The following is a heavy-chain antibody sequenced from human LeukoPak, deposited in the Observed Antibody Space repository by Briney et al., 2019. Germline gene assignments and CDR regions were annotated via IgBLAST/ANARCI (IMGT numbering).Heavy chain of an antibody. CDR2: ISTSGDT. D-gene: IGHD6-19*01. CDR3: ARVLLSSSGWPFDY. Sequence: PSETLSLTCTVSGGSISSSSYYWSWIRQPAGKELEWIGRISTSGDTNYRPSLRSRVSMSLDTSKNQFSLKLSSVTAADTAVYHCARVLLSSSGWPFDYWGQGTLVTVSS. V-gene: IGHV4-61*02. J-gene: IGHJ4*02. CDR1: GGSISSSSYY.